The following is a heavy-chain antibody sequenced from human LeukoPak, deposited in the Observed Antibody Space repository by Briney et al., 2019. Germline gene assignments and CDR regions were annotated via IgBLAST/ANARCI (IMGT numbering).Heavy chain of an antibody. V-gene: IGHV3-23*01. CDR3: AKEPPLSDRSIFSDNS. CDR2: VNANGGDI. Sequence: GGSLRLSCTASGFIFSNNIMNWVRQAPGKGLEWVSLVNANGGDIYYAHSVNGRFTISRDNSKNTLHLQMGSLRAEDTAVYYCAKEPPLSDRSIFSDNSWGQGALVTVSS. J-gene: IGHJ4*02. D-gene: IGHD3-3*02. CDR1: GFIFSNNI.